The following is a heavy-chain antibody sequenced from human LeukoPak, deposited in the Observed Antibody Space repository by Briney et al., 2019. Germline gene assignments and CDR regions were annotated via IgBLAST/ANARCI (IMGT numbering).Heavy chain of an antibody. CDR2: IFHTGST. CDR3: ARGMRFDTLFSAFDV. V-gene: IGHV4-4*02. D-gene: IGHD3-10*01. Sequence: PSETLSLTCSVSGDSISSRNWRTWVRQTPEKGLEWIGEIFHTGSTNYNPCVEGRVTISIDKSRNHFSLMLTSVTAADTALYYCARGMRFDTLFSAFDVWGQGTMVSVSS. CDR1: GDSISSRNW. J-gene: IGHJ3*01.